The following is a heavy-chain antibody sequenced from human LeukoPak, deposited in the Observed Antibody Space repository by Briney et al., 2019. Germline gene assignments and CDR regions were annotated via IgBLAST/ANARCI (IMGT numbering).Heavy chain of an antibody. CDR2: ISSSGSTI. V-gene: IGHV3-11*01. D-gene: IGHD6-13*01. CDR3: ASKAAAAGPFDP. Sequence: PGGSLRLSCAASGFTFSDYYMSWLRQAPGKGLEWVSYISSSGSTIYYADSVKGRFTISRDNAKNSLYLQMNSLRAEDTAVYYCASKAAAAGPFDPWGQGTLVTVSS. CDR1: GFTFSDYY. J-gene: IGHJ5*02.